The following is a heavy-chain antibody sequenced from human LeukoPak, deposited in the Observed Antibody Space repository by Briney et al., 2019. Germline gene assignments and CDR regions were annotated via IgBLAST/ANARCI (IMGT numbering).Heavy chain of an antibody. CDR3: ARDRVVYSGYDKLGCLDY. CDR2: ISYDGSNK. CDR1: GFTFGGYA. D-gene: IGHD5-12*01. Sequence: QPGGSLRLSCAASGFTFGGYAMHWVRQAPGKGLEWVAVISYDGSNKYYADSVKGRFTISRDNSKNTLYLQMNGLRAEDTAVYYCARDRVVYSGYDKLGCLDYWGQGTLVTVSS. J-gene: IGHJ4*02. V-gene: IGHV3-30*04.